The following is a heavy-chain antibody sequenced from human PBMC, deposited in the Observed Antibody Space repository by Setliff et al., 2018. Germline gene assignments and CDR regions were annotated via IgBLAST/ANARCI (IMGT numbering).Heavy chain of an antibody. CDR1: RFTFSVYV. CDR3: VTSTIIIYYFDF. D-gene: IGHD3-10*01. J-gene: IGHJ4*02. Sequence: GGSLRLSCPASRFTFSVYVMAWVRQAPGKGLEWVSSITGSGGDRDYADSVKGRFTISRDNSKNTLYLQMNSLRAEDTAVYYCVTSTIIIYYFDFWGQGTPVTVSS. V-gene: IGHV3-23*01. CDR2: ITGSGGDR.